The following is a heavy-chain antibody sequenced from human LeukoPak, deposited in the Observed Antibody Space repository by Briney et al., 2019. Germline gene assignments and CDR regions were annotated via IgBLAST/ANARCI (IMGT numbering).Heavy chain of an antibody. Sequence: GGSLRLSCAASGCTFSGFWMHWVRQAPGKGPVWVSHIDSDGTGTNYADSVKGRFTISRDNSKNTLYLQMNSLRAEDTAVYYCGREGPTVTTIYGMDVWGQGTTVTVSS. V-gene: IGHV3-74*01. CDR1: GCTFSGFW. J-gene: IGHJ6*02. CDR2: IDSDGTGT. CDR3: GREGPTVTTIYGMDV. D-gene: IGHD4-17*01.